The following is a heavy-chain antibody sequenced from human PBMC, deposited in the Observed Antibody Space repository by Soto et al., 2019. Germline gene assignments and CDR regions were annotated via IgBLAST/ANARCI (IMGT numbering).Heavy chain of an antibody. Sequence: QVQLVESGGGVVQPGGSLRLSCTTSGFTFNTYGMHWVRQAPGKGLEWVAIIWYDGSNKYYADSVKGRFTISRDNSRNTLYVQMSSGRAEDTALYYCARADCTGAYCYSWPFNYGVDVWGQGTTGTVSS. CDR1: GFTFNTYG. CDR2: IWYDGSNK. D-gene: IGHD2-15*01. CDR3: ARADCTGAYCYSWPFNYGVDV. V-gene: IGHV3-33*08. J-gene: IGHJ6*02.